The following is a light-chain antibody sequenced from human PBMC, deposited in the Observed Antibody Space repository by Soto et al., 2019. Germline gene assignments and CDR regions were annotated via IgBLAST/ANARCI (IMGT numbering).Light chain of an antibody. CDR3: QQYCSSPIT. J-gene: IGKJ5*01. Sequence: EIVLTQSPGTLSLSPGERATLSCRASQSVSSSCLGWYQQKPGQAPRLLIYDAYSRVTGSPDRFSGSGSGTDFTLTISRLEPEDFAVYYCQQYCSSPITFDQGTRLEIK. CDR2: DAY. CDR1: QSVSSSC. V-gene: IGKV3-20*01.